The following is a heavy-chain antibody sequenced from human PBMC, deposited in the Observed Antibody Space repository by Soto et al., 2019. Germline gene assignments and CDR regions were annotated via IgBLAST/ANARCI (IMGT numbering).Heavy chain of an antibody. CDR1: GGSISSSNYH. CDR2: MYYSGSA. J-gene: IGHJ4*02. D-gene: IGHD6-13*01. Sequence: SETLSLTCTVSGGSISSSNYHWGWIRQPPGKGLEWIGSMYYSGSAYYNPSLKSRVTISVDTSKNQFSLKLTSVTAADTAVYHWSSHVGHSTPGGWGQGTLVTVPS. CDR3: SSHVGHSTPGG. V-gene: IGHV4-39*01.